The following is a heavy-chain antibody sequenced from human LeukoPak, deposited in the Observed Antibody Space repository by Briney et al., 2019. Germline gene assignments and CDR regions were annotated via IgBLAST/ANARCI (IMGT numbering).Heavy chain of an antibody. CDR1: GGSISSYY. Sequence: SETLSLTCTVSGGSISSYYWSWIRQPPGKGLEWIGYIYYSGSTNYNPSLKSRVTISVDTSKNQFSLKLSSVTTADTAVYYCARNPPLSNILTGRPPQGWYYGMDVWGQGTTVTVSS. CDR3: ARNPPLSNILTGRPPQGWYYGMDV. V-gene: IGHV4-59*08. D-gene: IGHD3-9*01. CDR2: IYYSGST. J-gene: IGHJ6*02.